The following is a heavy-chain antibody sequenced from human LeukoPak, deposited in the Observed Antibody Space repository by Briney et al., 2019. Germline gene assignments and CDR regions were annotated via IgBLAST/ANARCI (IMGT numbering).Heavy chain of an antibody. J-gene: IGHJ6*03. D-gene: IGHD4-11*01. CDR3: AKGGHTVTTDYYMDV. CDR1: GFTFSDYY. CDR2: ISSSGSTI. V-gene: IGHV3-11*01. Sequence: GGSLRLSSAASGFTFSDYYMSWIRQAPGKGLEWVSYISSSGSTIYYADSVKGRFTISRDNAKNSLYLQMNSLRAEDMALYYCAKGGHTVTTDYYMDVWGKGTTVTVSS.